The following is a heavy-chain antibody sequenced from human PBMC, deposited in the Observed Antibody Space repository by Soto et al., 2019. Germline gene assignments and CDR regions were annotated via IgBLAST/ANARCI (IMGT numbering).Heavy chain of an antibody. J-gene: IGHJ4*02. CDR3: AKKQERELPRVIDF. D-gene: IGHD1-7*01. CDR2: ISGSSSTT. V-gene: IGHV3-23*01. Sequence: PGGSLRLSCATSGLTFSNYAMSWVRQAPGGGLEWVSPISGSSSTTYYADSVRGRFTISRDRSKNTLYLQMSSLRAEDTALYYCAKKQERELPRVIDFWGQGTLVTVSS. CDR1: GLTFSNYA.